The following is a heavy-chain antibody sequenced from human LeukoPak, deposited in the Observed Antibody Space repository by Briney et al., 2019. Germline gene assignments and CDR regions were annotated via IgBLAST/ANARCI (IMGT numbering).Heavy chain of an antibody. CDR2: ISSSGSTI. J-gene: IGHJ4*02. V-gene: IGHV3-11*01. CDR3: ARDFGIAARRLADY. D-gene: IGHD6-6*01. Sequence: PGGSLRLSCAASGFTFSDYYMSWIRQAPGKGLEWVPYISSSGSTIYYADSVKGRFTISRDNAKNSLYLQMNSLRAEDTAVYYCARDFGIAARRLADYWGQGTLVTVSS. CDR1: GFTFSDYY.